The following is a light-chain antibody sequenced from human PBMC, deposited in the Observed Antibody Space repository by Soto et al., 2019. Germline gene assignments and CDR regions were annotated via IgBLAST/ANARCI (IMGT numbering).Light chain of an antibody. V-gene: IGKV1-39*01. CDR2: AAS. J-gene: IGKJ1*01. CDR1: QSISNH. Sequence: DIQMTKSPSSLSASVEDRVIITCRASQSISNHLNWYQQKPGKAPKLLIFAASSLQSGVPSRFSGSRSGPDFTLTISSLQPEDFATYYRQQSYSSPPTFGHGTKV. CDR3: QQSYSSPPT.